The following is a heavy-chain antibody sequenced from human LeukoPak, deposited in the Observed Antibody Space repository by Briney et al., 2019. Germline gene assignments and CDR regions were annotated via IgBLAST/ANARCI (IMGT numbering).Heavy chain of an antibody. D-gene: IGHD4-17*01. J-gene: IGHJ3*02. Sequence: PGGSLRLSCAASGFTFSSYGMHWVRQAPGKGLEWVAVISYDGSNKYYADSVKGRFTISRDNSKNTLYLQMNSLRAEDTAVYYCAKGRTTVTRSDAFDIWGQGTIVTVTS. CDR2: ISYDGSNK. CDR3: AKGRTTVTRSDAFDI. CDR1: GFTFSSYG. V-gene: IGHV3-30*18.